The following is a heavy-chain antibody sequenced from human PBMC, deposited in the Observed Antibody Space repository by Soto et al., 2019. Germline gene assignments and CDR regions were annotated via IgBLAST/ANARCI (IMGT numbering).Heavy chain of an antibody. CDR3: ARLWLVRNYFDY. Sequence: QLQLQESGPGLVKPSETLSLTCTVSGGSISSSSYYWGWIRQPPGKGLEWIGSIYYSGSTYYNPSLKSRVTISVDTSKNQFSLKLSSVTAADTAVYYCARLWLVRNYFDYWGQGTLVTVSS. J-gene: IGHJ4*02. CDR1: GGSISSSSYY. CDR2: IYYSGST. D-gene: IGHD6-19*01. V-gene: IGHV4-39*01.